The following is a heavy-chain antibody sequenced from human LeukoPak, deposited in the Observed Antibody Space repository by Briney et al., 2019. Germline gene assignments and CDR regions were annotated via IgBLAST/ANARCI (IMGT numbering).Heavy chain of an antibody. V-gene: IGHV3-23*01. CDR1: GFTFSTYA. D-gene: IGHD3-10*01. Sequence: GGSLRLSCAASGFTFSTYAMSWVRQAPGKRLEWVSGISGSGGSTYHADSVKGRFTISRDNSKNTLYLQMNSLRAEDTAVYYCARDLSRVTMVRGVITTPNYYGMDVWGQGTTVPVSS. CDR3: ARDLSRVTMVRGVITTPNYYGMDV. CDR2: ISGSGGST. J-gene: IGHJ6*02.